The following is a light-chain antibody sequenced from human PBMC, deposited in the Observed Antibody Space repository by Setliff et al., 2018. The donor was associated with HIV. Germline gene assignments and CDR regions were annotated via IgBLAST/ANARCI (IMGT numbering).Light chain of an antibody. V-gene: IGLV1-40*01. Sequence: QSALTQPPSVSGAPGQRVTISCTGSSSNIGAGFDVHWYQQFPGTAPKLLIFANFQRPSGVPDRFSGSKSGTSASLVISGLQSEDESEYYCAAWDDSLNGYVFGTGTKVTVL. J-gene: IGLJ1*01. CDR3: AAWDDSLNGYV. CDR2: ANF. CDR1: SSNIGAGFD.